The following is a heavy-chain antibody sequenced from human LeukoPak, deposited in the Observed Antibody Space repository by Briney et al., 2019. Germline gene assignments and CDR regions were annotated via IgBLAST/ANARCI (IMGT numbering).Heavy chain of an antibody. Sequence: GGSLRLSCAASGFTFSSYSMNWVRQAPGKGLEWVSSISSSSSYIYYADSVKGRFTISRDNAKNSLYLQMNSLRAEDTAVYYCARGTSPFGVVDYWGQGTLVTVSS. J-gene: IGHJ4*02. D-gene: IGHD3-3*01. CDR3: ARGTSPFGVVDY. V-gene: IGHV3-21*01. CDR2: ISSSSSYI. CDR1: GFTFSSYS.